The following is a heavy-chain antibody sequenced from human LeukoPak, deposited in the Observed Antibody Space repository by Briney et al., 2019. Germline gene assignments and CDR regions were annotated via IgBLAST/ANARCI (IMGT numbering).Heavy chain of an antibody. CDR3: ASYGSGSYYQYYYGMDA. CDR2: IYYSGST. Sequence: SETLSLTCTVSGGSISSSSYYWGWIRQPPGKGLEWIGSIYYSGSTYYNPSLKSRVTISVDTSKNQFSLKLSSVTAADTAVYYCASYGSGSYYQYYYGMDAWGQGTTVTVSS. J-gene: IGHJ6*02. V-gene: IGHV4-39*01. CDR1: GGSISSSSYY. D-gene: IGHD3-10*01.